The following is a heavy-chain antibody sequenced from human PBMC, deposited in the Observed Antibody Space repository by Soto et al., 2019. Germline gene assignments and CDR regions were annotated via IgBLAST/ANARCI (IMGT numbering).Heavy chain of an antibody. CDR3: ARLVRGVIQNYYYYGMDV. D-gene: IGHD3-10*02. CDR1: GYSFTSYC. CDR2: IDPSDSYT. J-gene: IGHJ6*02. Sequence: GESLKISCKGSGYSFTSYCISWVRQMPGKGLEWMGRIDPSDSYTNYSPSFQGHVTISADKSISTAYLQWSSLKASDTAMYYCARLVRGVIQNYYYYGMDVWGQGTTVTVSS. V-gene: IGHV5-10-1*01.